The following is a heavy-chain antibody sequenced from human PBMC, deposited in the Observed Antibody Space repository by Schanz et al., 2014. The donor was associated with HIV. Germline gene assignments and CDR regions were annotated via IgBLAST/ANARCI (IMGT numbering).Heavy chain of an antibody. CDR1: GFIFSSYG. CDR3: ARYLGGDDGDFYFDY. Sequence: QVQPVESGGGVVQPGRSQRLSCAASGFIFSSYGMHWVRQAPGKGLEWVSGISISGETTYYADSVKGRFTISRDNSKNTLYLQMSSLRVEDTAVYYCARYLGGDDGDFYFDYWGQGTLVTVSS. CDR2: ISISGETT. J-gene: IGHJ4*02. D-gene: IGHD4-17*01. V-gene: IGHV3-NL1*01.